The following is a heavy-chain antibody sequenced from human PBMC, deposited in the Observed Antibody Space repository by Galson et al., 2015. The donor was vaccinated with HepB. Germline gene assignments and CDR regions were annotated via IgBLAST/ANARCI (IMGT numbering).Heavy chain of an antibody. J-gene: IGHJ4*03. Sequence: CAISGDSVSSNSVAWNWIRQSPSRGLEWLGRTYYRSKWYNDYAVSVKSRVTINPDTSKNQFSLQLNSVTPEDTAVYYCAHEGYGDYDYWGQGTTVTVSS. D-gene: IGHD4-17*01. V-gene: IGHV6-1*01. CDR2: TYYRSKWYN. CDR3: AHEGYGDYDY. CDR1: GDSVSSNSVA.